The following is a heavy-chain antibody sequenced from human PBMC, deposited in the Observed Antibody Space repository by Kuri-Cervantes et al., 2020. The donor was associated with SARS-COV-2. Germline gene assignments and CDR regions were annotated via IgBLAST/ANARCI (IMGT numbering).Heavy chain of an antibody. CDR1: GGSISSSSYY. D-gene: IGHD3-3*01. CDR2: IYYNGST. J-gene: IGHJ5*02. V-gene: IGHV4-39*01. CDR3: ARQMMSSITIFGVVITRNWFDP. Sequence: SETLSLTCTVSGGSISSSSYYWGWIRQPPGKGLEWIGSIYYNGSTYYNPSLKSRFTISVDTSKNQFSLKLSSVTAADTAVYYCARQMMSSITIFGVVITRNWFDPWGQGTLVTVSS.